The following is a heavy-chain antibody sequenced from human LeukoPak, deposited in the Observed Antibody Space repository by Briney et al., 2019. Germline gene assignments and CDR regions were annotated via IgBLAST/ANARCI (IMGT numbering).Heavy chain of an antibody. CDR3: ARIFEIDEYSNYDFDY. V-gene: IGHV4-38-2*01. J-gene: IGHJ4*02. CDR1: GYSISSAYY. Sequence: PSETLSLTCAVSGYSISSAYYWGWIRQPPGRGLEWFGSIYHSGSTYSNPSLKSRVTISVVTSKNQFALKLSSVTAADTAVYYCARIFEIDEYSNYDFDYWGQGTLVTVSS. CDR2: IYHSGST. D-gene: IGHD4-11*01.